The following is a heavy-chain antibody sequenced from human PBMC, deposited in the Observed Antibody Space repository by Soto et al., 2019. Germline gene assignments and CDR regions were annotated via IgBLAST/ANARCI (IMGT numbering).Heavy chain of an antibody. CDR1: GFTFSDHY. V-gene: IGHV3-72*01. Sequence: EVQLVESGGGLVQPEGSLRLSCVASGFTFSDHYMDWVRQAPGKGLEWVGRIRNKVMKYTTEYAASVEGRFTVSIADSKNSLYLQMHSLKTEDTAMSSCTRVGSLPTPYYTDYWGQGAVVTVSS. CDR2: IRNKVMKYTT. D-gene: IGHD6-13*01. CDR3: TRVGSLPTPYYTDY. J-gene: IGHJ4*02.